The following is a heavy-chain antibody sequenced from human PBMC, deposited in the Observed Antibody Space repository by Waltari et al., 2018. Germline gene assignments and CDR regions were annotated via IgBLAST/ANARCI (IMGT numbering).Heavy chain of an antibody. Sequence: QVQLQESGPGLVKPSETLSLACTVPGGSISRYYWSWIRQPPGKGLEWIGYIYYSGSTNYNPSLKSRVTISVDTSKNQFSLKLSSVTAADTAVYYCARGYYDSSGYYDNWFDPWGQGTLVTVSS. CDR2: IYYSGST. CDR1: GGSISRYY. D-gene: IGHD3-22*01. J-gene: IGHJ5*02. CDR3: ARGYYDSSGYYDNWFDP. V-gene: IGHV4-59*01.